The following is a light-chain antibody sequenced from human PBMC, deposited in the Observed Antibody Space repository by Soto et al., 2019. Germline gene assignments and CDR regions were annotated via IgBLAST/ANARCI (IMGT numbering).Light chain of an antibody. V-gene: IGKV3-15*01. CDR1: QSVSSN. J-gene: IGKJ1*01. CDR2: GAS. CDR3: QQYTDWPLT. Sequence: EIVMTQSPDTLSVSPGERATLSCRASQSVSSNLAWYQHKPGQAPRLLMYGASTRATGVPARFSGSGSGTEFTLTISSLQSEDFAVYYCQQYTDWPLTFGQATRVEI.